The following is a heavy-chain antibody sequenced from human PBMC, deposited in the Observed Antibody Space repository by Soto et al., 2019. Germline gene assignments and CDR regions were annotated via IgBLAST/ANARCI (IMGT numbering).Heavy chain of an antibody. J-gene: IGHJ4*02. D-gene: IGHD3-3*01. CDR2: IRSNADGGTA. CDR1: GFTFSNAW. CDR3: TTSISGLVTGH. Sequence: EVKLVESGGGLVKPGGSLRLSCAASGFTFSNAWMNWVRQAPGKGLEWVGRIRSNADGGTADYAAPVKGRFTFSRDDLQNTLFLQMNSLKTEDTAVYFCTTSISGLVTGHWGQGTLVTVSS. V-gene: IGHV3-15*07.